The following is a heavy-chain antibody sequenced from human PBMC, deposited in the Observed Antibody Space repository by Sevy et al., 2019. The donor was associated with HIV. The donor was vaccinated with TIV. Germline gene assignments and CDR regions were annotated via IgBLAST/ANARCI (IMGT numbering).Heavy chain of an antibody. Sequence: ASVKVSCKASGGTFSSYAISWVRQAPGQGLEWMGGIIPIFGTANYAQKLQGRVTITADESPSTAYMELSSLRSEDTAVYYCARVRARFREPPWGSYQDWGQGTLVTVSS. J-gene: IGHJ4*02. CDR1: GGTFSSYA. CDR2: IIPIFGTA. V-gene: IGHV1-69*13. CDR3: ARVRARFREPPWGSYQD. D-gene: IGHD3-16*02.